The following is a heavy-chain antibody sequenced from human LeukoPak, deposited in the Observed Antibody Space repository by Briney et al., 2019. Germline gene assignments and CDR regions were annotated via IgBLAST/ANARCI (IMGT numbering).Heavy chain of an antibody. CDR1: GFTFRTYA. V-gene: IGHV3-30*03. Sequence: GSLRLSCVASGFTFRTYAMHWARQAPGKGPEWVTFTSKDEKNKFYADSVKGRFTVSRDNSKNTVYLQMNRLRLEDTAVYYCARDRGQQLALDYWGQGTLVTVSS. J-gene: IGHJ4*02. CDR3: ARDRGQQLALDY. D-gene: IGHD6-13*01. CDR2: TSKDEKNK.